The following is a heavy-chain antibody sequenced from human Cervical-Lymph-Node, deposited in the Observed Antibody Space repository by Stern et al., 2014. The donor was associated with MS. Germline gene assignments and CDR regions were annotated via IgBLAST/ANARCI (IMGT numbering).Heavy chain of an antibody. CDR1: GYTFTSDA. J-gene: IGHJ5*02. CDR2: INTANGDT. CDR3: GRGQQSFDP. D-gene: IGHD6-13*01. Sequence: QVQLVQSGAEVKKPGASVKVSCKASGYTFTSDAIHWVRQAPGQRLEWMGRINTANGDTYYSEKFQGRVTFTRDTSANTAYMELFSLTSEDTTVYYCGRGQQSFDPWGQGTLVTVSA. V-gene: IGHV1-3*04.